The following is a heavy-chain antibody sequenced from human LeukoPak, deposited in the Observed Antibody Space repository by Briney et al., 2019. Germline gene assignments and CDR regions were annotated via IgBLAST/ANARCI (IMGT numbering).Heavy chain of an antibody. CDR2: IYYSGST. V-gene: IGHV4-59*01. Sequence: SETLSLTCTVSGGSISSYYWSWIRQPPGKGLEWIGYIYYSGSTNYNPSLKSRVTISVDTSKNQFSLKLSSVTAADTAVYYCARLRYYDSSGYYFLFDYWGQGTLVTVSS. CDR3: ARLRYYDSSGYYFLFDY. D-gene: IGHD3-22*01. CDR1: GGSISSYY. J-gene: IGHJ4*02.